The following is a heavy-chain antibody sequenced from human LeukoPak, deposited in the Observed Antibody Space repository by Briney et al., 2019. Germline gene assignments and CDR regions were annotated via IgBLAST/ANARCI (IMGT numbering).Heavy chain of an antibody. V-gene: IGHV3-43*01. D-gene: IGHD3-10*02. J-gene: IGHJ4*02. CDR2: AGWAGGTT. CDR3: AKELDTMFFDY. CDR1: GFNFDRYT. Sequence: GGSLRLSCATSGFNFDRYTIHWVRQAPGKGLEWVSLAGWAGGTTFYSDSVRGLFTISRDSGRKSVYLQMNSLTTDDTAFYFCAKELDTMFFDYWGQGALVTVSS.